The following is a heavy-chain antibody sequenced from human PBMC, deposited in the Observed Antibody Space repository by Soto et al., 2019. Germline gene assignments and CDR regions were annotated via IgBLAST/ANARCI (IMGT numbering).Heavy chain of an antibody. CDR2: INAGNGNT. Sequence: QVQLVQSGAEVQKPGASVTVSCKSSGYTFTSYAMHWVRQAPGKRLEWMGWINAGNGNTKYSQKFQGRVTITRDTSASTAYMELSSLRSEDPAVYYCARDLTSDYWGQGTLVTVSS. CDR1: GYTFTSYA. J-gene: IGHJ4*02. D-gene: IGHD3-9*01. V-gene: IGHV1-3*01. CDR3: ARDLTSDY.